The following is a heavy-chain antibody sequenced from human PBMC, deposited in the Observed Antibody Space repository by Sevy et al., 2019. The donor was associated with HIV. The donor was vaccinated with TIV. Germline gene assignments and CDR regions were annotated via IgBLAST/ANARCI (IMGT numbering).Heavy chain of an antibody. CDR2: IIPIFGTA. V-gene: IGHV1-69*06. J-gene: IGHJ6*03. Sequence: ASVKVSCKASGGTFSSYAISWVRQAPGQGLEWMGGIIPIFGTANYAQKFQGRVTITADKSTSTAYMELSSLRSEDTAVYYCARTVAGTLYYYYYYMDVWGRGTTVTVSS. CDR1: GGTFSSYA. CDR3: ARTVAGTLYYYYYYMDV. D-gene: IGHD6-19*01.